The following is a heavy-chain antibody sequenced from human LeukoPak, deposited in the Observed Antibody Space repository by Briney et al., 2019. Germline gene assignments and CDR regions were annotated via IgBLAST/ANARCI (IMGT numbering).Heavy chain of an antibody. CDR1: GGSISSYY. CDR3: ARLSMIRGVMETF. Sequence: SETLSLTCTVSGGSISSYYWSWIRQPPGKGLEWIGYIYYSGSTNYNPSLKSRVTISVDTSKNQFSLKLSSVTAADTAVYYCARLSMIRGVMETFWGQGTLVTVSS. CDR2: IYYSGST. J-gene: IGHJ4*02. V-gene: IGHV4-59*08. D-gene: IGHD3-10*01.